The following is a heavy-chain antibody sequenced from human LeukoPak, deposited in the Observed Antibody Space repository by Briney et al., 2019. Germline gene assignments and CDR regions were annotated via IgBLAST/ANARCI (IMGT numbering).Heavy chain of an antibody. D-gene: IGHD3-22*01. CDR2: INPSGGST. V-gene: IGHV1-46*03. CDR3: ARELRLYHYDSSGYYYDWFDP. J-gene: IGHJ5*02. Sequence: ASVKVSCKASGYTFTSYYMHWVRQAPGQGLEWMGIINPSGGSTSYAQKFQGRVTMTRDTSTSTVYMELSSLRSEDTAVYYCARELRLYHYDSSGYYYDWFDPWGQGTLVTVSS. CDR1: GYTFTSYY.